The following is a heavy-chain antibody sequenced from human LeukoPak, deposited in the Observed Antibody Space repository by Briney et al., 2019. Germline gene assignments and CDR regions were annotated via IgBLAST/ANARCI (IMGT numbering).Heavy chain of an antibody. CDR1: GLSFGSNY. V-gene: IGHV3-43*02. J-gene: IGHJ4*02. D-gene: IGHD6-13*01. CDR2: ISGGGGST. CDR3: AKVLGSSSWYSLGY. Sequence: GGSLRLSCVASGLSFGSNYMSWVRQAPGKGLEWVSLISGGGGSTSYADSVKGRLTISRDNSKGSLYLEMNSLRTEDTALYYCAKVLGSSSWYSLGYWGQGTLVTVSS.